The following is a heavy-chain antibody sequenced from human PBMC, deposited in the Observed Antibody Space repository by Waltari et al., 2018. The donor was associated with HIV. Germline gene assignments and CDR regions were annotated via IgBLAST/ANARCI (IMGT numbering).Heavy chain of an antibody. CDR1: GGSFSGYY. Sequence: QVQLQQWGAGLLKPSETLSLTCAVYGGSFSGYYWSWIRQPPGKGLEWIGEINHSGSTNYNPSLKSRVTISVDTSKNQCSLKLSSVTAADTAVYYCARRGYYYDSSGYYPDAFDIWGQGTMVTVSS. J-gene: IGHJ3*02. CDR3: ARRGYYYDSSGYYPDAFDI. D-gene: IGHD3-22*01. CDR2: INHSGST. V-gene: IGHV4-34*01.